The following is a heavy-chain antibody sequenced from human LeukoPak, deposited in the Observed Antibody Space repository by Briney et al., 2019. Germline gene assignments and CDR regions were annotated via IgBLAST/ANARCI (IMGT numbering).Heavy chain of an antibody. CDR2: ISSSGSTI. CDR3: ARGYDSSGYPADY. Sequence: PGGSLRLSCAAAGFTFSSYSLNWVRQAPGKGLEWVSYISSSGSTIYYADSVKGRFTISRDNAKNSLYLQMNSLRAEDTAVYYCARGYDSSGYPADYWGQGTLVTVSS. D-gene: IGHD3-22*01. V-gene: IGHV3-48*04. CDR1: GFTFSSYS. J-gene: IGHJ4*02.